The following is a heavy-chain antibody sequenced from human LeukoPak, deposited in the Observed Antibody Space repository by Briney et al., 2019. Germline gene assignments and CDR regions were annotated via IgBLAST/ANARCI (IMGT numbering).Heavy chain of an antibody. J-gene: IGHJ4*02. V-gene: IGHV1-8*01. CDR3: ARDDSGSYYFDY. CDR2: MNPNSGNT. CDR1: GYTFTSYD. Sequence: SVKVSCKASGYTFTSYDINWVRQATGQGLEWMGWMNPNSGNTGYAQKFQGRVTMTRNTSISTAYMELSSLRSEDTAVYYCARDDSGSYYFDYWGQGTLVTVSS. D-gene: IGHD1-26*01.